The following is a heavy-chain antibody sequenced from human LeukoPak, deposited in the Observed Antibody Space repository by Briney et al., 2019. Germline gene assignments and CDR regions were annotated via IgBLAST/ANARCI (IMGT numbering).Heavy chain of an antibody. CDR1: GFTFTAFT. CDR2: ISSSYAI. V-gene: IGHV3-69-1*01. Sequence: NPGGSLRLSCAASGFTFTAFTINWVRQAPGKGLEWVSSISSSYAIYFADSVKGRFTISRDNAKNSVYLHMNSLRAEDTAVYYCARDRHFVAFDIWGQGTMVTVSS. CDR3: ARDRHFVAFDI. J-gene: IGHJ3*02.